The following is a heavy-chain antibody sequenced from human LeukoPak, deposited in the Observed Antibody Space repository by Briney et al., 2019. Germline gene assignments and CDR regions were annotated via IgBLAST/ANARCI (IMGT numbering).Heavy chain of an antibody. CDR2: ISSSSSHI. D-gene: IGHD6-6*01. CDR3: AREYSSSSY. V-gene: IGHV3-21*01. J-gene: IGHJ4*02. CDR1: GFTFSSYS. Sequence: PGGSLRLSCAASGFTFSSYSMNWVRQAPGKGLEWVSSISSSSSHIYYADSVKGRFTISRDNAKNSLYLQMNSLRAEDTAVYYCAREYSSSSYWGQGTLVTVSS.